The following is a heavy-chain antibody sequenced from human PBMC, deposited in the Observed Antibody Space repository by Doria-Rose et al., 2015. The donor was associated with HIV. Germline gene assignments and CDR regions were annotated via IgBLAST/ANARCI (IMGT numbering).Heavy chain of an antibody. J-gene: IGHJ6*02. CDR1: GFTFSSYG. D-gene: IGHD3-10*01. V-gene: IGHV3-33*01. CDR2: TWYDGIKK. CDR3: ARDPDYYGSGAYYNGSNDYGMNV. Sequence: QVQLVQSGGGVVQPGRSLRLSCAASGFTFSSYGMHWVRQAPGKGLDWVAATWYDGIKKYYADSVKGRFTVSRDNSKNTLYLQMNSLRVEDTAVYYCARDPDYYGSGAYYNGSNDYGMNVWGQGTTVTVSS.